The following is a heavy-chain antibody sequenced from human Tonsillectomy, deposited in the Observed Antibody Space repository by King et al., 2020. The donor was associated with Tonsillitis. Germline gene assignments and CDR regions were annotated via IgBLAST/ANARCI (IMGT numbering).Heavy chain of an antibody. J-gene: IGHJ6*03. Sequence: VQLVESGGGLVKPGGSLRLSCAASGFTFSSYSMNWVRQAPGKGLEWVSSISIISSYIYYADSVKGRFTISRDNAKKSLYLQMNSLRAEDTAVYYCARDRFLEWLLSNYYYYMDVWGKGTTVTVSS. CDR1: GFTFSSYS. V-gene: IGHV3-21*01. CDR3: ARDRFLEWLLSNYYYYMDV. CDR2: ISIISSYI. D-gene: IGHD3-3*01.